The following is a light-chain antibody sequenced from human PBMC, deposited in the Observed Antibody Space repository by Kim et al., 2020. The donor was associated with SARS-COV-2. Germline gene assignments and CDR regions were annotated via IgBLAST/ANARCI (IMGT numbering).Light chain of an antibody. J-gene: IGLJ3*02. CDR1: SSNIGTNT. CDR3: AAWDDSLSGPV. Sequence: GQRVTISCSGSSSNIGTNTVNWYRQLPGTAPKLLIYSNNQRPSGVPDRFSGSKSGTSVSLAISGLQSEDEADYYCAAWDDSLSGPVFGGGTKLTVL. CDR2: SNN. V-gene: IGLV1-44*01.